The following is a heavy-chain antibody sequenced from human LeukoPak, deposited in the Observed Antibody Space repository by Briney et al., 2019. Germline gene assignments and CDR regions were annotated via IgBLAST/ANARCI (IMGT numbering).Heavy chain of an antibody. J-gene: IGHJ5*02. CDR2: ITSSGSAV. V-gene: IGHV3-48*03. CDR3: ARDPQYSSGWYDAWFDP. D-gene: IGHD6-19*01. Sequence: GGSLILSCAASGFTFSSYEMNWVRQAPGKGLEWVSYITSSGSAVYYADSVKGRFTISRDNAKNSLYLQMNSLRAEDTAVYYCARDPQYSSGWYDAWFDPWGQGTLVTVSS. CDR1: GFTFSSYE.